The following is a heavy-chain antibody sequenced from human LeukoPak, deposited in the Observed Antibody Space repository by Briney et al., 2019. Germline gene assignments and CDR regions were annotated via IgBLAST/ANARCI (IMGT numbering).Heavy chain of an antibody. V-gene: IGHV3-15*01. CDR1: GFTFSNAW. J-gene: IGHJ3*02. CDR2: IKSKTDGGTT. CDR3: TTDWSNFDWLSLDAFDI. Sequence: GGSLRLSCAASGFTFSNAWMSWVRQAPGKGLEWVGRIKSKTDGGTTDYAAPVKGRFTISRDDSKNTLYLQMNSLKTEDTAVYYCTTDWSNFDWLSLDAFDIWGQGTMVTVSS. D-gene: IGHD3-9*01.